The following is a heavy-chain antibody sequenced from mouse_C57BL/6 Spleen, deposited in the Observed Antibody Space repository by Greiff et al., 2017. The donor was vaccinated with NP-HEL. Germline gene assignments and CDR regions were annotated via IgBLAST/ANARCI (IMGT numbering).Heavy chain of an antibody. D-gene: IGHD4-1*01. CDR3: ARVGLGRGYYFDY. V-gene: IGHV1-55*01. CDR2: IYPGSGST. Sequence: QVQLKQPGAELVKPGASVKMSCKASGYTFTSYWITWVKQRPGQGLEWIGDIYPGSGSTNYNEKFKSKATLTVDTSSSTAYMQLSSLTSEDSAVYYCARVGLGRGYYFDYWGQGTTLTVSS. CDR1: GYTFTSYW. J-gene: IGHJ2*01.